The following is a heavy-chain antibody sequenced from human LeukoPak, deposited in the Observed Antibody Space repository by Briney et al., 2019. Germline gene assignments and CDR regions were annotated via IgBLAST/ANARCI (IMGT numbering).Heavy chain of an antibody. V-gene: IGHV3-30*18. Sequence: PGGSLRLSCAAPGFTFSSYGMHWVRQAPGKGLEWVAVISYDGSNKYYADSVKGRFTISRDNSKNTLYLQMNSLRAEDTAVYYCAKDGDSMTTDYYYYGMDVWGQGTTVTVSS. J-gene: IGHJ6*02. CDR3: AKDGDSMTTDYYYYGMDV. CDR2: ISYDGSNK. D-gene: IGHD4-11*01. CDR1: GFTFSSYG.